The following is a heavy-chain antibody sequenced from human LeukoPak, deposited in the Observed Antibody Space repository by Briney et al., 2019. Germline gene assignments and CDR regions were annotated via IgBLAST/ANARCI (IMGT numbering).Heavy chain of an antibody. CDR2: FDPEDGET. V-gene: IGHV1-24*01. D-gene: IGHD5-18*01. CDR1: GYTLTELS. Sequence: ASVKVSCKVSGYTLTELSMHWVRQAPGKGLEWMGGFDPEDGETIYAQKFQGRVTMTEDTSTDTAYTELSSLRSEDTAVYYCATGHSYGIDAFDIWGQGTMVTVSS. CDR3: ATGHSYGIDAFDI. J-gene: IGHJ3*02.